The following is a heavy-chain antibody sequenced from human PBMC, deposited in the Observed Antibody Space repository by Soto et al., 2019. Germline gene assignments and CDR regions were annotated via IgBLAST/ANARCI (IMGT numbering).Heavy chain of an antibody. CDR3: ARAAMSTVAPAAYYYYGMDV. CDR1: GYTFTSYG. CDR2: INPNSGGT. J-gene: IGHJ6*02. Sequence: ASVKVSCKASGYTFTSYGISWVRQAPGQGLEWMGWINPNSGGTNYAQKFQGWVTMTRDTSISTAYMELSRLRSEDTAVYYCARAAMSTVAPAAYYYYGMDVWGQGTTVTVSS. D-gene: IGHD6-6*01. V-gene: IGHV1-2*04.